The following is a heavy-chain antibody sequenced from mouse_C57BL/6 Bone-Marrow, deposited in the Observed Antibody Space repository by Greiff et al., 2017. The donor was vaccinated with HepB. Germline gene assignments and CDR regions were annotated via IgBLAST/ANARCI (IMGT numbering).Heavy chain of an antibody. CDR3: ARSWSSGYVY. Sequence: VQLQQSGAELVKPGASVKLSCKASGYTFTSYWMHWVKQRPGQGLEWIGMIHPNSGSTNYNEKFKSKATLTVDKSSSTAYMQLSSLTSEDSAVYYCARSWSSGYVYWGQGTTLTVSS. V-gene: IGHV1-64*01. J-gene: IGHJ2*01. CDR2: IHPNSGST. CDR1: GYTFTSYW. D-gene: IGHD3-2*02.